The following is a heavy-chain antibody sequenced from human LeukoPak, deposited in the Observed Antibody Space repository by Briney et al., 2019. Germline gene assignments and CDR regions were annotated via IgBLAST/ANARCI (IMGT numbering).Heavy chain of an antibody. CDR1: GGSISSRNYY. CDR2: IYYSGST. Sequence: PSETLSLTCTVSGGSISSRNYYWGWIRQPPGKGLEWIGSIYYSGSTYYNPSLKSRVTISVDTSKNQFSLKLNSVTAADTAVYYCARVVYGDYSKDFDYWGQGTLVTVSS. V-gene: IGHV4-39*01. J-gene: IGHJ4*02. D-gene: IGHD4-17*01. CDR3: ARVVYGDYSKDFDY.